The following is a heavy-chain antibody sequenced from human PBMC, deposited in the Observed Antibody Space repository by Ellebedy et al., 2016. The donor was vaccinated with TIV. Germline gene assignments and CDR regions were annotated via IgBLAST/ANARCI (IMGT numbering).Heavy chain of an antibody. CDR2: IQTDGSEQ. CDR3: ARVLPGYDYTDS. D-gene: IGHD5-12*01. Sequence: GESLKISCAASGFTFSNYWMSWVRPAPGKGLEWVANIQTDGSEQYYVDSVKGRFTISRDNSKNSLSLQMNSLRADDTAVYYCARVLPGYDYTDSWGQGTQVSVSS. V-gene: IGHV3-7*01. J-gene: IGHJ4*02. CDR1: GFTFSNYW.